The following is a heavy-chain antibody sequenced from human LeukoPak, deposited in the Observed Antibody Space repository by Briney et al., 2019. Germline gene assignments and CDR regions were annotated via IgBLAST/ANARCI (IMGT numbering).Heavy chain of an antibody. CDR3: ARDACTSTTCSGAPFDP. Sequence: PSETLSLTCAVYGGPFSDYYWSWIRQPPGKGLEWIGEINHSGSTNYNPSLKSRVTISVDTSKNQFSLKVSSVTAADTAVYYCARDACTSTTCSGAPFDPWGQGTLVTVSS. J-gene: IGHJ5*02. CDR2: INHSGST. D-gene: IGHD2-2*01. V-gene: IGHV4-34*01. CDR1: GGPFSDYY.